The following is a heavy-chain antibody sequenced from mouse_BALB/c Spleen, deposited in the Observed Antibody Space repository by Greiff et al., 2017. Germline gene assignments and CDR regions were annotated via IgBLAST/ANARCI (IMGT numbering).Heavy chain of an antibody. CDR2: ISDGGSYT. CDR3: ARDDGYVFAY. J-gene: IGHJ3*01. D-gene: IGHD2-3*01. V-gene: IGHV5-4*02. Sequence: EVMLVESGGGLVKPGGSLKLSCAASGFTFSDYYMYWVRQTPEKRLEWVATISDGGSYTYYPDSVKGRFTISRDNAKNNLYLQMSSLKSEDTAMYYCARDDGYVFAYWGQGTLVTVSA. CDR1: GFTFSDYY.